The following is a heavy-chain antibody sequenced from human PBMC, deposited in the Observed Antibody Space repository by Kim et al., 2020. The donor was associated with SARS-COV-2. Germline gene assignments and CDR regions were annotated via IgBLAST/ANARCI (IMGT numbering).Heavy chain of an antibody. CDR3: ARGILATHSAHQFDY. J-gene: IGHJ4*02. V-gene: IGHV6-1*01. D-gene: IGHD3-3*02. Sequence: SQTLSLTCAISGDSVSTSTAAWDWIRQSPSRGLEWLGRTYYRSKWYNDYALSVKSRITINPDTSKNQFSLQLNSVTPEDTAVYYCARGILATHSAHQFDYWGQGTLVTVSA. CDR1: GDSVSTSTAA. CDR2: TYYRSKWYN.